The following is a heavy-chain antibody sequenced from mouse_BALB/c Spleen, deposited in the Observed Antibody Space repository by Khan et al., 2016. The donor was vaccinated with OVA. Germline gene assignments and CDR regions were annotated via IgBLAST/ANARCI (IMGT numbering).Heavy chain of an antibody. V-gene: IGHV1-7*01. Sequence: VQLQQSGAELAKPGASVKMSCKASGYTFTSYWMHWVKQRPGQGLEWIGYINPSAGYTDYNQKFKDKATLTADKSSSTAYMQLNSLTSEDSAVYDCARDRIDYWGQGTTLTVSS. CDR2: INPSAGYT. J-gene: IGHJ2*01. CDR1: GYTFTSYW. CDR3: ARDRIDY.